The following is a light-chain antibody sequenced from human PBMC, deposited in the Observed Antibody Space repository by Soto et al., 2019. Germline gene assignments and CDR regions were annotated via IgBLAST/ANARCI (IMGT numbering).Light chain of an antibody. V-gene: IGLV2-23*01. CDR2: EGS. CDR1: SIDVGAYNY. Sequence: QSVLTQFASVSGSPGQSITISCTGTSIDVGAYNYVSWYQQHPDKAPKLMIYEGSKRPSGVSNRFSGSKSGNTASLTISGLQAEDEADYYCCSYAGSSTFYVFGTGTKVTVL. CDR3: CSYAGSSTFYV. J-gene: IGLJ1*01.